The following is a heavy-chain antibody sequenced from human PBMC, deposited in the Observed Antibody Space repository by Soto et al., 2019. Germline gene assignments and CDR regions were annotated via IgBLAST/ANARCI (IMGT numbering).Heavy chain of an antibody. Sequence: QVQLVQSGDEVKKPGASVKVSCKASGYIFVNYGIAWVRQAPGQGLEWMGWISPYTGNTHAATKVQGRLTMTTETATSTAYMEQGSLTSDDTAVYYCVMVDNYVTPTPQDVWGQGTTVTVSS. CDR1: GYIFVNYG. CDR2: ISPYTGNT. CDR3: VMVDNYVTPTPQDV. V-gene: IGHV1-18*01. D-gene: IGHD3-16*01. J-gene: IGHJ6*02.